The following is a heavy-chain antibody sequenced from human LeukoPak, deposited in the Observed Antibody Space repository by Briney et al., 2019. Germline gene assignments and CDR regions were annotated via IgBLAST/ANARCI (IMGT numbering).Heavy chain of an antibody. CDR1: GYTFTSYY. V-gene: IGHV1-46*01. CDR2: INPSGGST. J-gene: IGHJ6*03. CDR3: ARGGPYYYYYMDV. Sequence: ASVKVSCKASGYTFTSYYMHWVRQAPGEGLEWMGIINPSGGSTSYAQKLQGRVTMTTDTSTSTAYMELRSLRSDDTAVYYCARGGPYYYYYMDVWGKGTTVTVSS.